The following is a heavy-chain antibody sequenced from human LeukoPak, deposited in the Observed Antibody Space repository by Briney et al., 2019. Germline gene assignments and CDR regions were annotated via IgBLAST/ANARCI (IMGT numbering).Heavy chain of an antibody. CDR1: GFTFDDYA. CDR2: ISWNSGSI. Sequence: GRSLRLSCAASGFTFDDYAMHWVRQAPGKGLEWVSGISWNSGSIGYADSVKGRFTISRDNAKNSLYLQMNSLRAEDTAVYYCARDLSQSWQLAPDAFDIWGQGTMVTVSS. CDR3: ARDLSQSWQLAPDAFDI. D-gene: IGHD6-6*01. J-gene: IGHJ3*02. V-gene: IGHV3-9*01.